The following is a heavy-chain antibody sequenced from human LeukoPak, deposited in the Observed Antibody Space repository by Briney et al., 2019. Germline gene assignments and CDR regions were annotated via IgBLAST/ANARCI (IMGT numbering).Heavy chain of an antibody. CDR1: GFTFSSYG. CDR2: ISYDGSNK. D-gene: IGHD2-15*01. CDR3: ATDLGGGSWYAYYFDY. Sequence: PGRSMRLSCAASGFTFSSYGMHWVRQAQGKGLEWVAVISYDGSNKYYADSVKGRFTISRDNSKNTLYLQMNSLRAEDTAVYYCATDLGGGSWYAYYFDYWGQGTLVTVSS. J-gene: IGHJ4*02. V-gene: IGHV3-30*03.